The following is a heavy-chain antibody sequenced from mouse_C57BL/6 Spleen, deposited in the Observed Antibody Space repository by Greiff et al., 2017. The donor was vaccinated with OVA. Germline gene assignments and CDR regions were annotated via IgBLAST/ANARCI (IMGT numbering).Heavy chain of an antibody. J-gene: IGHJ3*01. CDR2: IYPGDGDT. Sequence: QVQLQQSGPELVKPGASVKISCKASGYAFSSSWMNWVKQRPGTGLEWIGRIYPGDGDTNYNGKFKGKATLTADKSSSTAYMQLSSLTSEDSAVYFCAREGTAQALFAYWGQGTLVTVSA. D-gene: IGHD3-2*02. CDR3: AREGTAQALFAY. CDR1: GYAFSSSW. V-gene: IGHV1-82*01.